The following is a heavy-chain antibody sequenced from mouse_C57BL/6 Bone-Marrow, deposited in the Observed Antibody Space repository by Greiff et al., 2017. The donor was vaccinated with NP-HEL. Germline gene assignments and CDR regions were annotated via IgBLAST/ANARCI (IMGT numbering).Heavy chain of an antibody. D-gene: IGHD1-1*02. CDR1: GYTFTDYY. CDR2: INPNNGGT. V-gene: IGHV1-26*01. Sequence: VQLQQSGPELVKPGASVKISCKASGYTFTDYYMNWVKQSHGKSLEWIGDINPNNGGTSYNQKFKGKATLTVDKSSSTAYMELRSLTSEDSAVYYCARVVYYWGQGTTLTVSS. CDR3: ARVVYY. J-gene: IGHJ2*01.